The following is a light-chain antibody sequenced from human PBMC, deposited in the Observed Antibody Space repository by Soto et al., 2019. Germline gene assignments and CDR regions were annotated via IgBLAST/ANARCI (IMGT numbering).Light chain of an antibody. CDR1: SSDVGGYNF. V-gene: IGLV2-14*01. Sequence: QSALTQPASVSGSPGQSITISCTGTSSDVGGYNFVCWFQQHPGKAPKLMIYDVSNRPSGVSNRFSGSKSGNTASLTISGLQAEDEADYYCSSYISSNTLEFGGGTKLTVL. CDR3: SSYISSNTLE. CDR2: DVS. J-gene: IGLJ2*01.